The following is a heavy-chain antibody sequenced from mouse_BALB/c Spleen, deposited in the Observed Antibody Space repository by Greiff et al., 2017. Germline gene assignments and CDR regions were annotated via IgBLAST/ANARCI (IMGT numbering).Heavy chain of an antibody. D-gene: IGHD1-1*01. CDR2: ISTYYGDA. Sequence: VQRVESGAELVRPGVSVKISCKGSGYTFTDYAMHWVKQSHAKSLEWIGVISTYYGDASYNQKFKGKATMTVDKSSSTAYMELARLTSEDSAIYYCARSGYGSSYRWYFDVWGAGTTVTVSS. J-gene: IGHJ1*01. CDR3: ARSGYGSSYRWYFDV. CDR1: GYTFTDYA. V-gene: IGHV1S137*01.